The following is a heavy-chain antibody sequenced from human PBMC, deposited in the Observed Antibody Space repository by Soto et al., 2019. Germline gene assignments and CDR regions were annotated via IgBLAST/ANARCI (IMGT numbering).Heavy chain of an antibody. CDR2: ISHDEGNK. CDR3: ARGASDFWGGYPEIHFFDS. V-gene: IGHV3-30-3*01. D-gene: IGHD3-3*01. CDR1: EFTLSTYP. J-gene: IGHJ4*02. Sequence: PGGSLRLSCAASEFTLSTYPMHWVRQAPGKGLEWVAVISHDEGNKYYGDSMKGRFTISRDNSKNTLYLQMNSLRGDDTAAYYCARGASDFWGGYPEIHFFDSWGQGTLVTVSS.